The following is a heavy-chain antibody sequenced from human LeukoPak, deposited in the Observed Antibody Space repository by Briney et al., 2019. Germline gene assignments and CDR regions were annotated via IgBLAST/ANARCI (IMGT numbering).Heavy chain of an antibody. CDR1: GFTFSTYW. V-gene: IGHV3-7*01. CDR3: ARGDSYGDY. Sequence: GGSLRLSCVDSGFTFSTYWMTWVRQAPGKGLEWVANIKQDGSEEWYVDSVKGRFAISRDNAKNSLYLQMNSLRAEDTAVYYCARGDSYGDYWGQGTLVTVSS. D-gene: IGHD5-18*01. CDR2: IKQDGSEE. J-gene: IGHJ4*02.